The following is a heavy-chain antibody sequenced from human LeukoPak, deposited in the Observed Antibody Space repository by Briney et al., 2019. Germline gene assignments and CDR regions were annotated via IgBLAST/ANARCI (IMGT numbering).Heavy chain of an antibody. J-gene: IGHJ6*03. CDR3: ARQSRYYYMGV. CDR1: GVSISNYY. Sequence: PSETLSLTCKVSGVSISNYYWTWIRQPPGKALEWIGYIFNTGSTNYNPSLKSRATISLDTSQNQVSLELKSVTAADTAVYYCARQSRYYYMGVWGRGTTVTVSS. CDR2: IFNTGST. V-gene: IGHV4-59*08.